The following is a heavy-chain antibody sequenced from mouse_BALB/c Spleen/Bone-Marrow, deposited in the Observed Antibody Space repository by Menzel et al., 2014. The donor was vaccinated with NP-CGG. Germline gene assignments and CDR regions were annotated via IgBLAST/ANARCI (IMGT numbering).Heavy chain of an antibody. CDR3: TRVTTDWYFDV. D-gene: IGHD1-1*01. J-gene: IGHJ1*01. CDR1: GYSFTGYF. CDR2: INPYNGDT. V-gene: IGHV1-20*02. Sequence: VQLQQPGPELVKPGASVKISCKASGYSFTGYFMNWVMQSHGKSLEWIGRINPYNGDTFYSQKFKGKATLTVDKSSSTAHMELRSLASEDSAVYYCTRVTTDWYFDVWGAGTTVTVSS.